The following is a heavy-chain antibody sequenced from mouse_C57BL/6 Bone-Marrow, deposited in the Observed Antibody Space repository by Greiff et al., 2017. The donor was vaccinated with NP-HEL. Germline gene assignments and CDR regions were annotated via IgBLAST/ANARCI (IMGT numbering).Heavy chain of an antibody. CDR3: ARGGANCFAY. CDR1: GYSFTDYN. V-gene: IGHV1-39*01. Sequence: EVQLQQSGPELVKPGASVKISCKASGYSFTDYNMNWVKQSNGKSLEWIGVINPNYGTTSYKQKGKGKGTLTVDQSSSKAYMQLNSLTSEDSAVYYCARGGANCFAYWGQGTLVTVSA. J-gene: IGHJ3*01. CDR2: INPNYGTT.